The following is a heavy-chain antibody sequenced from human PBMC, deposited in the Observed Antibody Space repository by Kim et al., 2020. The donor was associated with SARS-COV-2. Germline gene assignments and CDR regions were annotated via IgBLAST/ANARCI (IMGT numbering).Heavy chain of an antibody. V-gene: IGHV1-18*01. Sequence: ASVKVSCKASGYTFTSYGISWVRQAPGQGLEWMGWISAYNGNTNYAQKLQGRVTMTTDTSTSTAYMELRSLRSDDTAVYYCARDYSGYCSSTSCGTHLNWGQGTLVTVSS. CDR3: ARDYSGYCSSTSCGTHLN. CDR1: GYTFTSYG. J-gene: IGHJ4*02. D-gene: IGHD2-2*01. CDR2: ISAYNGNT.